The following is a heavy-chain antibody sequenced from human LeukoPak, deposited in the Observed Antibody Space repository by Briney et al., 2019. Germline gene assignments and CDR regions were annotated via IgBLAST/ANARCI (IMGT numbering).Heavy chain of an antibody. J-gene: IGHJ5*02. V-gene: IGHV3-23*01. CDR1: GFTFSSYA. Sequence: GGSLRLSCAASGFTFSSYAMSWVRQAPGKGLEWVSAISGSGGSTYYADSVKGRFTISRDNSKNTLYLQMNSLRAEDTAVYYCAKDRPRGSGPFIWFDPWGQGTLVTVSS. D-gene: IGHD2-15*01. CDR3: AKDRPRGSGPFIWFDP. CDR2: ISGSGGST.